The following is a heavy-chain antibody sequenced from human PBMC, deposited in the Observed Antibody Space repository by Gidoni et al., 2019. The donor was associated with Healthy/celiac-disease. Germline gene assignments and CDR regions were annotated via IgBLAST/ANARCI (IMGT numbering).Heavy chain of an antibody. CDR1: GGSISSYY. V-gene: IGHV4-59*01. Sequence: GLVKPSETLSLTCTVPGGSISSYYWSWIRQPPGKGLEWIGYIYYSGSTNYNPSLKSRVTISVDTSKNQFSLKLSSVTAADTAVYYCARALVFGGGAYFQHWGQGTLVTVSS. CDR3: ARALVFGGGAYFQH. D-gene: IGHD3-3*01. CDR2: IYYSGST. J-gene: IGHJ1*01.